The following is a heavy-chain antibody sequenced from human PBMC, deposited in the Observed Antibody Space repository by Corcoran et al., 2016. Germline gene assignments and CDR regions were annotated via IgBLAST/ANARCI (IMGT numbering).Heavy chain of an antibody. CDR1: GYSISSGYY. CDR3: ARPLSSPRDAFDI. Sequence: QVQLQESGPGLVKPSETLSLTCTVSGYSISSGYYWGWIRQPPGKGLEWIGSIYHSGRTYYNPSLKSRVTISVDTSKNQFSLKLSSVTAADTAVYYCARPLSSPRDAFDIWGQGTMVTVSS. CDR2: IYHSGRT. J-gene: IGHJ3*02. D-gene: IGHD6-13*01. V-gene: IGHV4-38-2*02.